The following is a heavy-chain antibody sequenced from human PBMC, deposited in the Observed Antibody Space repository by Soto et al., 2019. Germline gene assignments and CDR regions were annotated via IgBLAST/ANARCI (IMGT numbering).Heavy chain of an antibody. Sequence: QVPLVESGGGVVQPGRSLRLSCAASGFTFSSYGMHWVRQAPGKGLEWVAAILYDGSNTYYADSVKGRFTISRDNSKNTLYLHMNSLRAEDTAVYYCAKGAVAGKGFDYWGQGTMVAVSS. CDR2: ILYDGSNT. CDR1: GFTFSSYG. J-gene: IGHJ4*02. CDR3: AKGAVAGKGFDY. D-gene: IGHD6-19*01. V-gene: IGHV3-30*18.